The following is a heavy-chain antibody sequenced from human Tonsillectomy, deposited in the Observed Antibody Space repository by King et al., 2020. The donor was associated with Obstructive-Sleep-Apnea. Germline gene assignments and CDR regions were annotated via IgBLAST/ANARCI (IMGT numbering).Heavy chain of an antibody. J-gene: IGHJ4*02. Sequence: GQLVQSGGGLVKPGGSLRLPCAASGFTFSDYYMRWNRQAPGKGLEWVSYIISTGWTIYYADSVKGRFTISRDNAKNSLYLQMNSLRADDPAVYYCARETSEVPGDYWGQGTLVTVSS. D-gene: IGHD4/OR15-4a*01. CDR3: ARETSEVPGDY. CDR1: GFTFSDYY. CDR2: IISTGWTI. V-gene: IGHV3-11*01.